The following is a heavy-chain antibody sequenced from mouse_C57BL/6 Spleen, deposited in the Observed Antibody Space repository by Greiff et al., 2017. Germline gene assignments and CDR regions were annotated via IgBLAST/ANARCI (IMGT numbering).Heavy chain of an antibody. Sequence: QQSCKASGYTFTSYWMHWVKQRPGRGLEWIGRIDPNSGGTKYNEKFKSKATLTVDKPSSTAYMQLSSLTSEDSAVYYCARGGATVVAPFYAMDYWGQGTSVTVSS. V-gene: IGHV1-72*01. CDR1: GYTFTSYW. J-gene: IGHJ4*01. CDR3: ARGGATVVAPFYAMDY. CDR2: IDPNSGGT. D-gene: IGHD1-1*01.